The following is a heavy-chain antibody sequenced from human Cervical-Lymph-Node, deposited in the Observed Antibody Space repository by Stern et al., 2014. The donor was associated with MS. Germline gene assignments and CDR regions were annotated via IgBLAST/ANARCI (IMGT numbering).Heavy chain of an antibody. Sequence: QVQLQESGPGLVKPSQTLSLTCSVSGVSVSSGRYYWSWIRQSAGEGLEWVGRIYTTGSTAYNPSLKSRVAISIDTPAKDFSLRLPCGTAADTAVYYCARSGVVGGTVHYDYWGQGTLVTVSS. CDR2: IYTTGST. CDR3: ARSGVVGGTVHYDY. CDR1: GVSVSSGRYY. D-gene: IGHD1-26*01. J-gene: IGHJ4*02. V-gene: IGHV4-61*02.